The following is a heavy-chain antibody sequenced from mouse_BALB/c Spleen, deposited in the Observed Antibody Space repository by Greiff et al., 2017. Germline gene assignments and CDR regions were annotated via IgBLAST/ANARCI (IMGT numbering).Heavy chain of an antibody. CDR1: GYTFTSYW. CDR3: AREEVDAMDY. D-gene: IGHD1-1*02. V-gene: IGHV1-87*01. CDR2: IYPGNSDT. J-gene: IGHJ4*01. Sequence: QVQLKESGTVLARPGASVKMSCKASGYTFTSYWMHWVKQRPGQGLEWIGAIYPGNSDTSYNQKFKDKATLTVDKSSSTAYMQLSSPTSEDSAVYYCAREEVDAMDYWGQGTSVTVSS.